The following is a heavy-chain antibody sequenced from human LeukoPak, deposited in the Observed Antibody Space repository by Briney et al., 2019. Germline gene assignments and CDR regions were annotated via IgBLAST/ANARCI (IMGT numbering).Heavy chain of an antibody. CDR3: AKTYDFGDYPHV. Sequence: GGSLRLSCAASGFTFSSYAMSWVRQSPGKGLEWVSDISGSGGRINYADSVKGRFTISRDNSKNTLYLQMNSPRAEDTAVYYCAKTYDFGDYPHVWGRGTLVTVSS. D-gene: IGHD4-17*01. CDR2: ISGSGGRI. J-gene: IGHJ4*02. CDR1: GFTFSSYA. V-gene: IGHV3-23*01.